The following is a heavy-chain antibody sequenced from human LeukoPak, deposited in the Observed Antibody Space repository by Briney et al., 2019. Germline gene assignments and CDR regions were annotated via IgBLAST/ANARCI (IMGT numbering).Heavy chain of an antibody. D-gene: IGHD5-18*01. V-gene: IGHV4-59*08. Sequence: SETLSLTCTISVGSINNYYWSWIRQPPGKGLEWMGYIYYSGSTNYNPSLNSRVNISLDTSKNQFSRRLSSVTAADTAVYYCARQTAKNVDTARFDYWGQGTLVTVSS. CDR2: IYYSGST. J-gene: IGHJ4*02. CDR3: ARQTAKNVDTARFDY. CDR1: VGSINNYY.